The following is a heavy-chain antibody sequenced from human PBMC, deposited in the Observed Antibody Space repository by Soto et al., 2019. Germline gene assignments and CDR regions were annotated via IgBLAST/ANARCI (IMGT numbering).Heavy chain of an antibody. V-gene: IGHV4-4*02. CDR1: GGSISSSNW. J-gene: IGHJ4*02. Sequence: PSETLSLTCAVSGGSISSSNWWSWVRQPPGKGLEWIGEIYHSGSTNYNPSLKSRVTISVDKSKNQFSLKLSSVTAADTAVYYCVRGGVEMATMGLYFDYWGQGTLVTVSS. D-gene: IGHD3-10*01. CDR2: IYHSGST. CDR3: VRGGVEMATMGLYFDY.